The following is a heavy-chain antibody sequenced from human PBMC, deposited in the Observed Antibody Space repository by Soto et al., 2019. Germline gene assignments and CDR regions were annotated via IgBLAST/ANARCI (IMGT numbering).Heavy chain of an antibody. V-gene: IGHV3-48*02. Sequence: GGSLRLSCAASGFPFSIYSMNWVRQSPGKGLEWVSYISSSSSTIYYAGSVKGRFTISRDNAKNSLYLQMNSLRDEDTDVYYCARADDSNLYGMDVWGQGTTVTVSS. CDR1: GFPFSIYS. D-gene: IGHD3-22*01. J-gene: IGHJ6*02. CDR2: ISSSSSTI. CDR3: ARADDSNLYGMDV.